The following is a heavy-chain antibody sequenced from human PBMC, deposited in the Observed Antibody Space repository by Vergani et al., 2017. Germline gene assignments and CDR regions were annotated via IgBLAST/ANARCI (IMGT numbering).Heavy chain of an antibody. CDR2: IYYSGST. CDR3: AREAYCGGDCYSLNYWYFDL. Sequence: QLQLQESGPGLVKPSETLSLTCTVSGGSISSYYWSWIRQPPGKGLEWIGYIYYSGSTNYNPSLKSRVTISVDTSKNQFSLKLSSVTAADTAVYYCAREAYCGGDCYSLNYWYFDLWGRGTLVTVSS. V-gene: IGHV4-59*01. CDR1: GGSISSYY. J-gene: IGHJ2*01. D-gene: IGHD2-21*02.